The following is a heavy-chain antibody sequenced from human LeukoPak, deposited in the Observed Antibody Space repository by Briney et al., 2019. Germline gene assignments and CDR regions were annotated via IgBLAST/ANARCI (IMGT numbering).Heavy chain of an antibody. J-gene: IGHJ4*02. V-gene: IGHV4-59*01. CDR2: IYYSGST. Sequence: KTSETLSLTCTVSGGSISSYYWSWIRQPPGKGLEWIGYIYYSGSTNYNPSLKSRVTISVDTSKNQFSLKLSSVTAADTAVYYCAKDPTHYRVWDYYETIGLSYWGQGTLVTVSS. CDR3: AKDPTHYRVWDYYETIGLSY. CDR1: GGSISSYY. D-gene: IGHD3-22*01.